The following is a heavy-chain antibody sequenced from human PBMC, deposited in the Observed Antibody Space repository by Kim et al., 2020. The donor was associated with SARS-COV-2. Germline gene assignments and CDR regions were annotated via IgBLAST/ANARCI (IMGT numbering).Heavy chain of an antibody. D-gene: IGHD3-9*01. CDR3: ARDFPYYDILTGYYQRGYFQH. V-gene: IGHV3-53*01. J-gene: IGHJ1*01. Sequence: FTISRDNSKNTLYLQMNSLRAEDTAVYYCARDFPYYDILTGYYQRGYFQHWGQGTLVTVSS.